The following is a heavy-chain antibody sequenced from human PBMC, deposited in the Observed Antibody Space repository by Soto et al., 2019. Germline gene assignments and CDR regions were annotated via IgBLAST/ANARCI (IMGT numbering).Heavy chain of an antibody. CDR3: AKDLSLKQSHQYYYGMDV. Sequence: QVQLVESGGGVVQPGRSLRLSCAASGFTFSSYGMHWVRQAPGKGLEWVAVISYDGSNKYYADSVKGRFTISRDNSKNTLYLQMNSLRAEDTAVYYCAKDLSLKQSHQYYYGMDVWGQGTTVTVSS. V-gene: IGHV3-30*18. CDR1: GFTFSSYG. D-gene: IGHD6-19*01. J-gene: IGHJ6*02. CDR2: ISYDGSNK.